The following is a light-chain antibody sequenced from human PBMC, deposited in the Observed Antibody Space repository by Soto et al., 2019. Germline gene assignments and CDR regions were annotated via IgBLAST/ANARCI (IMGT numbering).Light chain of an antibody. V-gene: IGLV2-14*01. CDR3: SSYTNINTRACV. CDR2: EVT. J-gene: IGLJ1*01. CDR1: SGDIGSYNR. Sequence: QSALTQPASMSGSPGQSITISCTGTSGDIGSYNRVSWYQQHPGKAPKLIIYEVTDRPSGVSNRFSGSKSGNTASLTISGLQAEDEAEYYCSSYTNINTRACVFGTGTKVTVL.